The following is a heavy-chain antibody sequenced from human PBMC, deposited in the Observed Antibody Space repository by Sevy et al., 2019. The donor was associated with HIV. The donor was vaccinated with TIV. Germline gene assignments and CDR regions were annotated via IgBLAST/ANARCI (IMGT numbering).Heavy chain of an antibody. D-gene: IGHD3-3*01. CDR1: GDTFSTYD. Sequence: ASMKVSCKASGDTFSTYDINWVRQAPGQGLEWMGWMSPKSVSTGFTQKFQGRLTMTRDTSINTAYMELSSLRSEDTAVYYCVSGGSGDVWNYGYYYYGMDVWGQGTTVTVSS. J-gene: IGHJ6*02. CDR2: MSPKSVST. CDR3: VSGGSGDVWNYGYYYYGMDV. V-gene: IGHV1-8*02.